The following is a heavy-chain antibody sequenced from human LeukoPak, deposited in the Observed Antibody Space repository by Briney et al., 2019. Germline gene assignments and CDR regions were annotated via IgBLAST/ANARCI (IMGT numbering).Heavy chain of an antibody. V-gene: IGHV4-4*02. CDR3: AREGGPYRPLDY. J-gene: IGHJ4*02. CDR1: GGSISNTNW. Sequence: PSETLSLTCGVSGGSISNTNWWTWVRPPPGKGLEWIGEVNLQGCTNYNPSLKSRVAISVDKSENHISLKLTSVTAADTAVYYCAREGGPYRPLDYSGQGTLVTVAS. CDR2: VNLQGCT.